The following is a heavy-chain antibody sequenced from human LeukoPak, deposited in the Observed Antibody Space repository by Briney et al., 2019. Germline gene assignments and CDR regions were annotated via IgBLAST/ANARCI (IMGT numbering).Heavy chain of an antibody. CDR3: AKDTIPNSSSWSIDK. J-gene: IGHJ4*02. V-gene: IGHV3-23*01. Sequence: GGSLRLSCAASGFTFSSYAMNWVRQAPGKGLEWVSAISVSGTKTYTADSVKGRFTISRDNSKNTLYLQMNSLRAEDTAVYYCAKDTIPNSSSWSIDKWGQGTLVTVSS. CDR1: GFTFSSYA. CDR2: ISVSGTKT. D-gene: IGHD6-13*01.